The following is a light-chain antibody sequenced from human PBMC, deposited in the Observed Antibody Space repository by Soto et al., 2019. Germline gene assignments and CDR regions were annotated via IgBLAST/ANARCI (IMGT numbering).Light chain of an antibody. Sequence: DIQMTQSPSTLSASVGDRVTITCRASQSMSTCLAWSQQKPGKAPNLLIYDASSLESGVPSRFSGSGSGTEFTLTISSLQPDDFASYYCQQYNSYSLTFGGGTKVEIK. CDR1: QSMSTC. CDR2: DAS. CDR3: QQYNSYSLT. V-gene: IGKV1-5*01. J-gene: IGKJ4*02.